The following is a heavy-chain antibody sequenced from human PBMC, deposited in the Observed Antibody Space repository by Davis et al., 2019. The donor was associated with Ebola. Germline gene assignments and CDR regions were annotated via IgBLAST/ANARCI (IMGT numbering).Heavy chain of an antibody. D-gene: IGHD5-12*01. CDR3: TRVPRSGYERGGMDV. V-gene: IGHV3-73*01. J-gene: IGHJ6*02. CDR2: IRSKTNDYAT. Sequence: GESLKISCAASGFTFSASSMHWVRQASGKGPEWVGRIRSKTNDYATLYNAAVRGRFTIPRDDSKNTAYLEMNSLKTEDTAVYYCTRVPRSGYERGGMDVWGQGTPVTVSS. CDR1: GFTFSASS.